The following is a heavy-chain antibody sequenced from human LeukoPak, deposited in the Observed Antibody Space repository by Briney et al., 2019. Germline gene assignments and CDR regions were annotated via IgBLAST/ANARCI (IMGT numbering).Heavy chain of an antibody. CDR1: GFTVSSNY. J-gene: IGHJ4*02. CDR3: AGSGLVFNYDC. V-gene: IGHV3-66*02. CDR2: YYGDGST. D-gene: IGHD6-19*01. Sequence: GGSLRLSCAASGFTVSSNYISWARQAPGKALGGVSVYYGDGSTYYADSVKGRFTISRDNSENTLYLERDIRRGEETAVYYCAGSGLVFNYDCWGQGTLVSVSS.